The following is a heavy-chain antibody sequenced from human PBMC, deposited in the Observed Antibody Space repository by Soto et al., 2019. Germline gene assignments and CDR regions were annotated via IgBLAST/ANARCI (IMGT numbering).Heavy chain of an antibody. CDR1: GYTFTSYY. Sequence: QLPLVQSGAEVKKPGASVKIYCKASGYTFTSYYMHWVRQAPGQGLEWMGIINPSGGSTNYAQKLQGRVAMTRDTSTSTVYMELNSLRSEDTAVYYCARPPYPGCINAVCYPLDYWGQGTLVTVSS. CDR3: ARPPYPGCINAVCYPLDY. J-gene: IGHJ4*02. CDR2: INPSGGST. D-gene: IGHD2-8*01. V-gene: IGHV1-46*01.